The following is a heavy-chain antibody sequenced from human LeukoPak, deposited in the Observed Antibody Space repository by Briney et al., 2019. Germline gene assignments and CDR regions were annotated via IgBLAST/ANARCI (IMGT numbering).Heavy chain of an antibody. CDR3: AKEGVGQFDY. CDR2: ISYDGSNK. D-gene: IGHD3/OR15-3a*01. CDR1: GFTFSSYG. Sequence: GGSLRLSCAASGFTFSSYGMHWVRQAPGKGLEWVAVISYDGSNKYYADSVKGRFTISRDNSKNTLYLQMNSLRAEDTAVYYCAKEGVGQFDYWGQGTLVTVSS. V-gene: IGHV3-30*18. J-gene: IGHJ4*02.